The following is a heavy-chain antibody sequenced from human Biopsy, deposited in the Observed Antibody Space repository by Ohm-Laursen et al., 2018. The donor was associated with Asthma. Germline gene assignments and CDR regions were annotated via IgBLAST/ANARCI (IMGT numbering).Heavy chain of an antibody. CDR1: GFTFSDYY. V-gene: IGHV3-11*01. CDR3: ARARSGNYFDY. J-gene: IGHJ4*02. CDR2: ISTGGTTI. D-gene: IGHD5-12*01. Sequence: SLRLSCAASGFTFSDYYMSWIRQAPGKGLEWVSYISTGGTTINYADSVKGRFTISRDNAKNSLYLQLNSLRAGDTAVYYCARARSGNYFDYWGQGTLVIVSA.